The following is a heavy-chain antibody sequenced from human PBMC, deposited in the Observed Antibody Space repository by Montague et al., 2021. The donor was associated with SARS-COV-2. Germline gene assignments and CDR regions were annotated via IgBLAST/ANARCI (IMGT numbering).Heavy chain of an antibody. Sequence: SETRSPTCTVSGGSISSSSYYWGWIRQPPGKGLEWIGSIYYSGSTYYXPSLKSRVTISVDTSKNQFSLKLSSVTAADTAVYYCARVGRQQLVRLSGMDVWGQGTTVTVSS. D-gene: IGHD6-13*01. CDR1: GGSISSSSYY. J-gene: IGHJ6*02. CDR2: IYYSGST. CDR3: ARVGRQQLVRLSGMDV. V-gene: IGHV4-39*07.